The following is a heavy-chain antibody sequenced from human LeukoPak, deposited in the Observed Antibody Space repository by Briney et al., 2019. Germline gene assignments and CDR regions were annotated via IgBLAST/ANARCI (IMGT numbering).Heavy chain of an antibody. CDR1: GFTFSSYA. V-gene: IGHV3-30-3*01. D-gene: IGHD6-19*01. CDR2: ISYDGSNK. Sequence: GRSLRLSCAASGFTFSSYAMHWVCQAPGKGLEWVAVISYDGSNKYYADSVKGRFTISRDNSKNTLYLQMNSLRAEDTAVYYCARNGAVAGHYYYYGMDVWGQGTTVTVSS. J-gene: IGHJ6*02. CDR3: ARNGAVAGHYYYYGMDV.